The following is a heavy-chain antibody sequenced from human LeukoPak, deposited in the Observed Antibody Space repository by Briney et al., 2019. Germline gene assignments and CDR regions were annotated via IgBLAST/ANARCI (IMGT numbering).Heavy chain of an antibody. J-gene: IGHJ4*02. Sequence: GASVKVSCKASGYTFTGYYMHWVRQAPGQGLEWMGWINPNSGGTNYAQKFQGWVTMTRDTSISTAYMELSRLRSDDTAVYYCAREWVLWFGESWVYYFDYWGQGTLVTVSS. V-gene: IGHV1-2*04. CDR2: INPNSGGT. CDR3: AREWVLWFGESWVYYFDY. D-gene: IGHD3-10*01. CDR1: GYTFTGYY.